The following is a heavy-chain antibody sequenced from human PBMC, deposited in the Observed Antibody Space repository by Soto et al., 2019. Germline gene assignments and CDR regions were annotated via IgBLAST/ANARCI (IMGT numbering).Heavy chain of an antibody. D-gene: IGHD1-26*01. V-gene: IGHV3-72*01. CDR2: IRNKANSYTT. CDR3: ARDSGKGAYFDY. Sequence: EVQLVESGGGLVQPGGSQRLSCEASGFTFSDHYMDWVRQAPGKGLEWVGRIRNKANSYTTDYAESVKGRFTISRDDSKDSLYQQMNSLKTEDTAIYYCARDSGKGAYFDYWGHGTLATVSS. J-gene: IGHJ4*01. CDR1: GFTFSDHY.